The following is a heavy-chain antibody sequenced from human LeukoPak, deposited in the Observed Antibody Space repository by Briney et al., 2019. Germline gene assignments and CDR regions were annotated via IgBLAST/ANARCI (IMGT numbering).Heavy chain of an antibody. CDR2: INWNGGST. D-gene: IGHD3-22*01. J-gene: IGHJ4*02. CDR1: GFTFDDYG. CDR3: ARDSPFDSSGYYEFDY. Sequence: PGGSLRLSCAASGFTFDDYGMSWVRQAPGKGLEWVSGINWNGGSTGYADSVKGRFTISRDNAKNSLYLQSNSLRAEDTALYYCARDSPFDSSGYYEFDYWGQGTLVTVSS. V-gene: IGHV3-20*04.